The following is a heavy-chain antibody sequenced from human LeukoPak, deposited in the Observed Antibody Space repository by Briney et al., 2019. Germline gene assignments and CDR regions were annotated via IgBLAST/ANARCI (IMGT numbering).Heavy chain of an antibody. Sequence: GGSLRLSCAASGFTFSSYWMHWVRQAPGKGLMWVSHINTDGSSTSYADSVKGRFTISRDNAKNTLNLQMSSLRAEDTAVYHCARDTYETSGYYYGPFDYWGQGTLVTVSS. CDR3: ARDTYETSGYYYGPFDY. J-gene: IGHJ4*02. D-gene: IGHD3-22*01. CDR1: GFTFSSYW. CDR2: INTDGSST. V-gene: IGHV3-74*01.